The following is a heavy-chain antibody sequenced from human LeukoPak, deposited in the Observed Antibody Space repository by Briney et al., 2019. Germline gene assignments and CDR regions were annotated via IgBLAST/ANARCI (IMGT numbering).Heavy chain of an antibody. CDR2: ISSSGSTI. J-gene: IGHJ6*03. CDR1: GFTFSDYY. Sequence: GGSLRLSCAASGFTFSDYYMSWIRQAPGKGLEWVSYISSSGSTIYYADSVKGRFTISRDNAKNSLYLQMNSLRAEDTAVYYCATNFLYYYGSGSSYYYMDDWGKGTTVTVSS. V-gene: IGHV3-11*04. CDR3: ATNFLYYYGSGSSYYYMDD. D-gene: IGHD3-10*01.